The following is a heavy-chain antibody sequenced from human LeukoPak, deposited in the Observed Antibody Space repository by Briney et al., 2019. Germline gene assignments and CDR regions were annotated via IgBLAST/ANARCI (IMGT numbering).Heavy chain of an antibody. Sequence: PSETLSLTCTVSRGSLSSYYWSWIRQPPGKGLEWIGYINYSGGTNYNPSLESRVTISVDTSTNQFSLKLGSVTAADTAVYYCARRRFSYGDNDAFDIWGQGTMVTVSS. CDR1: RGSLSSYY. D-gene: IGHD5-18*01. V-gene: IGHV4-59*08. CDR2: INYSGGT. J-gene: IGHJ3*02. CDR3: ARRRFSYGDNDAFDI.